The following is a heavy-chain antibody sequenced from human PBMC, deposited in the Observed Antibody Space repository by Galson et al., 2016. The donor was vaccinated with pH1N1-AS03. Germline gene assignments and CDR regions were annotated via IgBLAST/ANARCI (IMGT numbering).Heavy chain of an antibody. D-gene: IGHD6-19*01. CDR3: TRAIALADSI. CDR2: IKQDGSNK. Sequence: SLRLSCAASGFTLSSYWMSWVRQAPGKGLEWVANIKQDGSNKYYVDYVKGRFTISRDNAKNSLYLQMNNLRAEDTAVYYCTRAIALADSIWGQGTLVTVSS. J-gene: IGHJ4*02. V-gene: IGHV3-7*03. CDR1: GFTLSSYW.